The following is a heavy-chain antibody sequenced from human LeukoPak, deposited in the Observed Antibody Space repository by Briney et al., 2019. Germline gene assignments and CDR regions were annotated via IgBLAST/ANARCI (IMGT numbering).Heavy chain of an antibody. CDR2: IRYDGSNK. D-gene: IGHD3-10*01. V-gene: IGHV3-30*02. J-gene: IGHJ4*02. CDR3: AKVGYYGSGSYYTSGVDY. CDR1: GFTFSSYG. Sequence: GGSLRLSCAASGFTFSSYGMHWVRQAPGKGLEWVAFIRYDGSNKYYADSVKGRVTISRDNSKNTRYLQMNSLRAEDTAVYYCAKVGYYGSGSYYTSGVDYWGQGTLVTVSS.